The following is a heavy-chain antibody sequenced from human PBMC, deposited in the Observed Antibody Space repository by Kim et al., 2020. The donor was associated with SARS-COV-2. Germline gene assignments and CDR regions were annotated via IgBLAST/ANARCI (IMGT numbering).Heavy chain of an antibody. CDR2: ISSSSSYI. Sequence: GGSLRLSCAASGFTFSSYSMNWVRQAPGKGLEWVSSISSSSSYIYYADSVKGRFTISRDNAKNSLYLQMNSLRAEDTAVYYCARVLAACPYFDYWGQGTLVTVSS. CDR3: ARVLAACPYFDY. CDR1: GFTFSSYS. D-gene: IGHD6-6*01. J-gene: IGHJ4*02. V-gene: IGHV3-21*01.